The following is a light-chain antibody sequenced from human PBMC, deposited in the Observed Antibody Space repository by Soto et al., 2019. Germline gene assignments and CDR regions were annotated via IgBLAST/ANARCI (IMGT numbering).Light chain of an antibody. CDR2: NNY. CDR3: AAWDDSVKTLL. J-gene: IGLJ2*01. V-gene: IGLV1-44*01. Sequence: QSVLTQPPSASETPEQRVTISCSGNGSNIGRNTVNWYQHLPGTTPKLLIYNNYQRPSGVPDRFSASKSGTSASLAISGLQSEDEADYYCAAWDDSVKTLLFGGGTKLTVL. CDR1: GSNIGRNT.